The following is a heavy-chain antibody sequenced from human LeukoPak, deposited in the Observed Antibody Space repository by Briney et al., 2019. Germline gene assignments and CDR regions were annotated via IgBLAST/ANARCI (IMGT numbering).Heavy chain of an antibody. CDR3: AREEEGELPDY. CDR2: ISYDGSIE. J-gene: IGHJ4*02. D-gene: IGHD1-26*01. CDR1: GFPFSGYA. Sequence: GGSLRLSCAASGFPFSGYAMHWVRQAPGKGLEWVAIISYDGSIEHYADSVRGRFTLSRDDSKNTVYLQMNSLRTDDTARYFCAREEEGELPDYWGQGTLVTVSS. V-gene: IGHV3-30*03.